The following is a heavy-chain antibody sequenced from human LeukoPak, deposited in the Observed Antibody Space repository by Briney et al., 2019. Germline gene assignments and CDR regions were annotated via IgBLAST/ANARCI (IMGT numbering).Heavy chain of an antibody. CDR3: ARDVDANY. CDR1: GFSFSSYW. D-gene: IGHD5-12*01. J-gene: IGHJ4*02. Sequence: GGSLRLSCIASGFSFSSYWMTWVRQAPGKRLEWLANIKQDGGEKYYVDSVKGRFTISRDNAKNSLSLQMNSLRAEDTALYYCARDVDANYWGQGTLVTVSS. CDR2: IKQDGGEK. V-gene: IGHV3-7*01.